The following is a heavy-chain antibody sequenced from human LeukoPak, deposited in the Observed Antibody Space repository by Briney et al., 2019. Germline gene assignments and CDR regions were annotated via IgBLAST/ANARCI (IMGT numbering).Heavy chain of an antibody. V-gene: IGHV3-21*01. D-gene: IGHD3-10*01. CDR2: ISSSSSYI. Sequence: GGSLRLSCAASGFTFSSYSMNWFRQAPGKGLEWVSSISSSSSYIYYADSVKGRFTISRDNAKNSLYLQMNSLRAEDTAVYYCARDPGGSGYFDYWGQGTLVTVSS. CDR3: ARDPGGSGYFDY. J-gene: IGHJ4*02. CDR1: GFTFSSYS.